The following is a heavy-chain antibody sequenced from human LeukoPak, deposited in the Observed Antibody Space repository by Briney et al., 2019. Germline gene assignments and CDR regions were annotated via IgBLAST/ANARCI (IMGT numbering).Heavy chain of an antibody. CDR1: GGSISSSNYY. CDR2: INYSGTT. J-gene: IGHJ4*02. CDR3: ARDVPTGRFDY. V-gene: IGHV4-39*07. Sequence: SETLSLTCTVSGGSISSSNYYWGWIRQPPGKGLEWIGSINYSGTTYYNPSLKSRVTISVDTSRNQFSLRLTSVTAADTAVYYCARDVPTGRFDYWGRGTLVTVSS.